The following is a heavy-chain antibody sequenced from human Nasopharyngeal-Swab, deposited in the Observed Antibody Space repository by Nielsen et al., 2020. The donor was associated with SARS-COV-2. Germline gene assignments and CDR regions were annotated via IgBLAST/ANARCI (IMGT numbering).Heavy chain of an antibody. CDR2: ISGSGGST. CDR1: GFTFSSYA. CDR3: AKRFQWLVHPYFDY. Sequence: GEALKISCAASGFTFSSYAMSWVRQAPGKGLEWVSAISGSGGSTYYADSVKGRFTISRDNSKNTLYLQMNSLRAEDTAVYYCAKRFQWLVHPYFDYWGQGTLVTVSS. D-gene: IGHD6-19*01. J-gene: IGHJ4*02. V-gene: IGHV3-23*01.